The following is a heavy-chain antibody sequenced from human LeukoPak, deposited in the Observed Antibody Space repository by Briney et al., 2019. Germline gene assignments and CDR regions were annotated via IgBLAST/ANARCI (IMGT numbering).Heavy chain of an antibody. V-gene: IGHV4-59*08. J-gene: IGHJ4*02. CDR3: ARQWGVYGGSVGGIDY. CDR2: ISYSGCT. D-gene: IGHD5-12*01. CDR1: GDYISSYY. Sequence: SDTLSLTCTVSGDYISSYYWHWIRQPPGKGLEWIGFISYSGCTNYNPPLKSRVTISVDTPKSQFSLKLSSVTAADTAVYYCARQWGVYGGSVGGIDYWGQGTLVTVSS.